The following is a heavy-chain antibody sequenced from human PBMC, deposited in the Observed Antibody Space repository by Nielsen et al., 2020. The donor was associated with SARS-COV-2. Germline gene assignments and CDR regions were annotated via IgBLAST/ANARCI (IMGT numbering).Heavy chain of an antibody. CDR1: GFTFSSYG. J-gene: IGHJ6*02. D-gene: IGHD6-19*01. V-gene: IGHV3-30*03. Sequence: GESLKISCAASGFTFSSYGMHWVRQAPGKGLEWVAVISNDGSNKYYADSVKGRFIISRDNSKNTLYLQMNSLRAEDTAVYYCTTSIAVAGTPVMDVWGQGTTVTVSS. CDR2: ISNDGSNK. CDR3: TTSIAVAGTPVMDV.